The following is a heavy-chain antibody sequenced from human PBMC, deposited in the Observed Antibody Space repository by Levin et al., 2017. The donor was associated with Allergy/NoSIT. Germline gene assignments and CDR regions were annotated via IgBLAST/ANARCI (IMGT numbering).Heavy chain of an antibody. D-gene: IGHD3-10*01. CDR2: INSDGSST. CDR3: ALTAMVRGVIPLPSTTT. CDR1: GFTFSSYW. V-gene: IGHV3-74*01. Sequence: GGSLRLSCAASGFTFSSYWMYWVRQAPGKGLVWVSRINSDGSSTTYADSVKGRFTTSRDNAKNTLYLQMNSLRAEDTAVYYCALTAMVRGVIPLPSTTTWGQGTLVTVSS. J-gene: IGHJ5*02.